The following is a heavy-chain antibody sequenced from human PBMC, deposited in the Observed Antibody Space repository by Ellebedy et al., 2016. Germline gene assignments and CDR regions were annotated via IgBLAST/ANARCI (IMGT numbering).Heavy chain of an antibody. CDR2: INPNSGGT. CDR1: GYTFTGYY. D-gene: IGHD3-10*01. J-gene: IGHJ6*03. V-gene: IGHV1-2*02. Sequence: ASVKVSCXASGYTFTGYYMHWVRQAPGQGLEWMGWINPNSGGTNYAQKFQGRVTMTRDTSISTAYMELSRLRSDDTAVYYCARGGYGSGSPPGFNYYYYMDVWGKGTTVTVSS. CDR3: ARGGYGSGSPPGFNYYYYMDV.